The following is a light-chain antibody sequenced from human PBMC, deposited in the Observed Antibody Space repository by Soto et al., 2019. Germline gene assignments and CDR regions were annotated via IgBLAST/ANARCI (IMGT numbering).Light chain of an antibody. CDR1: RSNIGSNT. Sequence: QAVVTQPPSASGTPGQRVTISCSGSRSNIGSNTVNWYQQLPGTAPKLLIYSHNQRPSGVPDRFSGSQSGTSASLAISGLQSEDEADYYCAAWDDSLNGSVFGTGTKVTVL. V-gene: IGLV1-44*01. J-gene: IGLJ1*01. CDR3: AAWDDSLNGSV. CDR2: SHN.